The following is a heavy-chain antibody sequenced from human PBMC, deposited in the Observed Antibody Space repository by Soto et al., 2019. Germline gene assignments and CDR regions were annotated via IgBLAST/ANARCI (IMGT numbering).Heavy chain of an antibody. CDR2: IYYSGST. J-gene: IGHJ6*02. CDR1: GGSISSGGYY. Sequence: QVQLQESGPGLVKPSQTLSLTCTVSGGSISSGGYYWSWIRQHPGKGLEWIGYIYYSGSTYYNPSLQRRVTRSVDTSKNQFCLKLSSVTAADTAVYYCARGGRRSPGMDVWGQGTAVTVSS. V-gene: IGHV4-31*03. CDR3: ARGGRRSPGMDV.